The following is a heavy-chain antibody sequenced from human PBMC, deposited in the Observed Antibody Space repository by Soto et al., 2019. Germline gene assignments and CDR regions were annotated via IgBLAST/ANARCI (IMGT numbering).Heavy chain of an antibody. D-gene: IGHD1-1*01. J-gene: IGHJ5*02. Sequence: VGSLRLSCAASGFTFSSSAMNWVRQAPGEGLEWVSVISGSDGSTYYADSVKGRFTISRDNSKNTLYLDMNSLRAEDTAVYYCAKSLNINWKNWFDPWGQGTLVTVSS. CDR3: AKSLNINWKNWFDP. CDR2: ISGSDGST. V-gene: IGHV3-23*01. CDR1: GFTFSSSA.